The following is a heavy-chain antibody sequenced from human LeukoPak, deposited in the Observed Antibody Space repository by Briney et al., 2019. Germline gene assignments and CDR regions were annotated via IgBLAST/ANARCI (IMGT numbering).Heavy chain of an antibody. V-gene: IGHV4-61*02. Sequence: PSQTLSLTRTVSGGSISSGSSYWSWIRKPAGKGMEWIGRIYTSGSTNYNPSLKSRVTISVDTSKNQFSLKLSSVTAADTAVYYCAREGGRTIFGVAKYNWFDPWGQGTLVTVSS. CDR2: IYTSGST. J-gene: IGHJ5*02. CDR1: GGSISSGSSY. D-gene: IGHD3-3*01. CDR3: AREGGRTIFGVAKYNWFDP.